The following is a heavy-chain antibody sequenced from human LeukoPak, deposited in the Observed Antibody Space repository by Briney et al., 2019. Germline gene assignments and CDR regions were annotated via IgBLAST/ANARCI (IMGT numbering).Heavy chain of an antibody. V-gene: IGHV4-31*03. D-gene: IGHD5-12*01. CDR2: IYYSGST. CDR1: GGSISSGGYY. J-gene: IGHJ6*02. Sequence: SETLSLTCTVSGGSISSGGYYWRWIRQHPGKGLEWIGYIYYSGSTYYNPSLKSRVTISVDTSKNQFSLKLSSVTAADTAVYYCARDRYSGYDYYYYYGMDVWGQGTTVTVSS. CDR3: ARDRYSGYDYYYYYGMDV.